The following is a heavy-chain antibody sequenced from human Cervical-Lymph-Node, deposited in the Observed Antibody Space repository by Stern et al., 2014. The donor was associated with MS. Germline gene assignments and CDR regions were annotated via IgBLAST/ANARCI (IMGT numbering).Heavy chain of an antibody. J-gene: IGHJ3*02. CDR1: GYTFTSYG. V-gene: IGHV1-18*01. CDR3: ARGVGTAFDI. D-gene: IGHD1-1*01. CDR2: ITGYNGNT. Sequence: VQLEESGAEVKKPGASVKVSCKASGYTFTSYGISWVRQAPGQGLEWMGWITGYNGNTDYAQKFQGRVTMTTDTSTSTTYLELRSLRSDDTAVFYCARGVGTAFDIWGQGTMVTVSS.